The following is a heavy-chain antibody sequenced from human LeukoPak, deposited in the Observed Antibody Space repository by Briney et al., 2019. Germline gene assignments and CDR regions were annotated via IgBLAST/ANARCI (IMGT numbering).Heavy chain of an antibody. D-gene: IGHD2-2*01. V-gene: IGHV3-23*01. CDR2: ISDTGGTT. Sequence: PGGSLRLSCAASGFTFSSYAMNWVRQAPGKGLEWVSSISDTGGTTYYTDPVKGRFTISRDNSKNTLYLQMNGLRAEDTAVYYCARKYCTSTKCYHVDYWGQGTLVTVSS. CDR1: GFTFSSYA. CDR3: ARKYCTSTKCYHVDY. J-gene: IGHJ4*02.